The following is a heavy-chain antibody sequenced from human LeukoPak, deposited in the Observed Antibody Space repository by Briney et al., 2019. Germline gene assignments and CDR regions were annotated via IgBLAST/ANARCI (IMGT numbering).Heavy chain of an antibody. CDR3: ARSPRAGVTPWFFDY. V-gene: IGHV4-59*08. CDR2: MYYSGST. D-gene: IGHD3-10*01. Sequence: PSETLSLTCTVSGDSISNSYWSWIRQPPGKGLEWIGYMYYSGSTNYNPSLKSRVTTPMDTSENQFSLKLTSVTAADTAVYYCARSPRAGVTPWFFDYWGQGTLVAVSS. CDR1: GDSISNSY. J-gene: IGHJ4*02.